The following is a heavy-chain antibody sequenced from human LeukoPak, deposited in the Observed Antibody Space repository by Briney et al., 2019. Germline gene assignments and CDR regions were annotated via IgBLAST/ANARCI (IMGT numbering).Heavy chain of an antibody. J-gene: IGHJ4*02. D-gene: IGHD3-22*01. CDR3: AKDDSSGYFFDY. CDR2: ISGSGGST. CDR1: GFTFSSYA. Sequence: GGPLRLSCAASGFTFSSYAMSWVRQAPGKGLVWVSAISGSGGSTYYADSVKGRFTISRDNSKNTLYLQMNSLRAEDTAVYYCAKDDSSGYFFDYWGQGTLVTASS. V-gene: IGHV3-23*01.